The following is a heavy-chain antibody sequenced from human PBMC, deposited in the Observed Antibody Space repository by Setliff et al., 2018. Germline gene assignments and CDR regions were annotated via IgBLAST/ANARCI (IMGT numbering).Heavy chain of an antibody. CDR2: INPNSGAT. CDR3: ARDLYNSGSDY. J-gene: IGHJ4*02. D-gene: IGHD6-25*01. Sequence: ASVKVSCKTSGYPFTDYYIHWVRQAPGHGLEWMGRINPNSGATNSAQKFQGRVTMTRDTSISTAYMDLSRLRSDDTAVYYCARDLYNSGSDYWGQGTRVTVSS. V-gene: IGHV1-2*06. CDR1: GYPFTDYY.